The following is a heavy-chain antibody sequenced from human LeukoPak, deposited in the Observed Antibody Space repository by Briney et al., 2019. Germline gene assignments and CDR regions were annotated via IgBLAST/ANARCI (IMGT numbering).Heavy chain of an antibody. CDR2: ISWNSGSI. J-gene: IGHJ5*02. V-gene: IGHV3-9*01. Sequence: PGGSLRLSSAASGFTFDDYAMHWVRQAPGKGLEWVSGISWNSGSIGYADSVKGRFTISRDNAKNSLYLQMNSLRAEDTALYYCAKGLISTVTTGWFDPWGQGTLVTVSS. CDR1: GFTFDDYA. CDR3: AKGLISTVTTGWFDP. D-gene: IGHD4-17*01.